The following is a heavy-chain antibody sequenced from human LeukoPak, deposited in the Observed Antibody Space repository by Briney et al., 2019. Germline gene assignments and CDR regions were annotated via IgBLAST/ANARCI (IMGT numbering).Heavy chain of an antibody. CDR3: GRDPKLGIRGYTYGYIDH. D-gene: IGHD5-18*01. CDR2: INTNTGNP. CDR1: GYTFTNNA. Sequence: ASVKVSCKTSGYTFTNNAINWVRQAPGQGLEWMGWINTNTGNPSYAQGFFTGRYVFSLDTSASTAYLQINCPKADDTAVYYCGRDPKLGIRGYTYGYIDHWGQGTLLTVAS. J-gene: IGHJ4*02. V-gene: IGHV7-4-1*02.